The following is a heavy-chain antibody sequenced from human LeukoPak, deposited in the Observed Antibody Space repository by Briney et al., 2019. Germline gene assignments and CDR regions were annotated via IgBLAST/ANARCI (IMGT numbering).Heavy chain of an antibody. J-gene: IGHJ6*02. Sequence: SGGSLRLSCAASGFTFSNNWMTWVRQAPGKGLEWVASVKKDASEKYYVDSVKGRFTISRDNAKNSLYLQMNSLRPDDSAVYYCAKDLGSAITSALALDVWGQGTTVTVSS. D-gene: IGHD2-15*01. CDR3: AKDLGSAITSALALDV. V-gene: IGHV3-7*03. CDR1: GFTFSNNW. CDR2: VKKDASEK.